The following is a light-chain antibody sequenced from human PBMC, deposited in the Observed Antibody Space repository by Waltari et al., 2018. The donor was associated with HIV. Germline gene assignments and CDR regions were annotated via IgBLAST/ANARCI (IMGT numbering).Light chain of an antibody. CDR2: LGS. CDR3: MKALQIRP. Sequence: DIVMTQSPLSLPAKPGEPASISCRSNQSRLHRNGYNYVDWYLQKPGQSPQLLLYLGSKRASGVPDSFSGSGSGTDFTLKITRVEADDVGVYYWMKALQIRPCGQGTKVELK. V-gene: IGKV2-28*01. CDR1: QSRLHRNGYNY. J-gene: IGKJ1*01.